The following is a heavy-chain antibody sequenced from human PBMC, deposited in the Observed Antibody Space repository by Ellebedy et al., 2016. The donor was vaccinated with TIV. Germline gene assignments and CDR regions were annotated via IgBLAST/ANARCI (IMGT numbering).Heavy chain of an antibody. V-gene: IGHV3-11*06. CDR3: ARDLPADKGYGMDV. J-gene: IGHJ6*02. D-gene: IGHD2-2*01. CDR1: GFTFSDYY. Sequence: GESLKISCAGSGFTFSDYYMNWIRQAPGKGLEWVSYISSSSSYRNYADSVKSRFAITRDTAKNLLYLQMDSLRAEDTAVYYCARDLPADKGYGMDVWGQGTTVTVSS. CDR2: ISSSSSYR.